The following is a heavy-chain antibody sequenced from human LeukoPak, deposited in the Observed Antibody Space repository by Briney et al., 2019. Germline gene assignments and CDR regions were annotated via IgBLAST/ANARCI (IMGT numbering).Heavy chain of an antibody. D-gene: IGHD3-10*01. J-gene: IGHJ4*02. CDR2: ISSSSGTM. CDR3: ARDLGGSEMGY. CDR1: GFIFSSYS. Sequence: GGSLRLSCEPSGFIFSSYSMIWVRQAPGKGLEWVSYISSSSGTMYYADSVRGRFTISRDNAKNSLYLQMYSLRVEDTAVYYCARDLGGSEMGYWGQGTLVTVSS. V-gene: IGHV3-48*04.